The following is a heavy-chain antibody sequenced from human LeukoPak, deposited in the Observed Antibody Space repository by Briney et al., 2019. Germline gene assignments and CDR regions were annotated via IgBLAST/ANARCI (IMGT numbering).Heavy chain of an antibody. CDR3: ARGLMTTVTNGLDFDY. V-gene: IGHV4-4*09. Sequence: SETLSLTCTVSGGSISSYYWSWIRQPPGKGLEWIGYIYTSGSTNYNPSLKSRVTISVDTSKNQFSLKLSSVTAADTAVYYCARGLMTTVTNGLDFDYWGQGTLVTVSS. CDR2: IYTSGST. D-gene: IGHD4-11*01. CDR1: GGSISSYY. J-gene: IGHJ4*02.